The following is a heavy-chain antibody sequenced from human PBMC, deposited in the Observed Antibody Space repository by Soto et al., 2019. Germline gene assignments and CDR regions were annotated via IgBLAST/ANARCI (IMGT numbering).Heavy chain of an antibody. V-gene: IGHV4-61*01. Sequence: SETLSLTCTVSGGSVSSGSDYWSWIRQPPGRGLEWIGYIYNSGSTDYNTSLKSRVTISVDTSKNQFSLKLTSVTAADTAVYYCASGSSASAYIDYWGRGTQVTVSS. CDR2: IYNSGST. D-gene: IGHD6-13*01. CDR3: ASGSSASAYIDY. J-gene: IGHJ4*02. CDR1: GGSVSSGSDY.